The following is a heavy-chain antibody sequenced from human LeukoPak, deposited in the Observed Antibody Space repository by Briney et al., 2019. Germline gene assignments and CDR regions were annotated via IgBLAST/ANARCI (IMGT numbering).Heavy chain of an antibody. CDR3: ARGYCSGTSCYADY. Sequence: ASVKVSCKTSGYTFATYSINWVRQAPGQGLEWMGWISGYSGSTNYAQKLQGRVTMTTDTSTSTAYMELRSLRSDDTAVYYCARGYCSGTSCYADYWGQGTLVTVSS. D-gene: IGHD2-2*01. CDR2: ISGYSGST. V-gene: IGHV1-18*01. CDR1: GYTFATYS. J-gene: IGHJ4*02.